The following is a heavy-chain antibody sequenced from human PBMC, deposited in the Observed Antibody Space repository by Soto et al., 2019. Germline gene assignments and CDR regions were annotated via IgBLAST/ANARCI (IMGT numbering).Heavy chain of an antibody. CDR3: ARDQDPLVRGVGGMDV. Sequence: QVQLVQSGAEVKKPGASVKVSCKASGYTFTSYGISWVRQAPGQGLEWMGWISAYNGNTNYAQKLQGRVTMTTDTXTIXAYMELRSLRSDDTAVYYCARDQDPLVRGVGGMDVWGHGTTVTVSS. D-gene: IGHD3-10*01. CDR1: GYTFTSYG. J-gene: IGHJ6*02. CDR2: ISAYNGNT. V-gene: IGHV1-18*01.